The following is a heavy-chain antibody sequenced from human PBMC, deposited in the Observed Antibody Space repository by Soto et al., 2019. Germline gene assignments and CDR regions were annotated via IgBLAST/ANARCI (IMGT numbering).Heavy chain of an antibody. CDR2: IIPIFGTA. CDR3: ARELVRGYSSGCDY. D-gene: IGHD6-19*01. J-gene: IGHJ4*02. V-gene: IGHV1-69*06. CDR1: GGTFSSYA. Sequence: QVQLVQSGAAVKKPGSSMKVSCKASGGTFSSYAISWVRQAPGQGLEWMGGIIPIFGTANYAQKFQGRVTITADKSTSTAYMELSSLRSEGTAVYYCARELVRGYSSGCDYWGQGTLVTVSS.